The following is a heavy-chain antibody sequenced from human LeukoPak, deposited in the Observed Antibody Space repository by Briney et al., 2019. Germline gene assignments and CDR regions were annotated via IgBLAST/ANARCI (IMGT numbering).Heavy chain of an antibody. J-gene: IGHJ4*02. CDR3: AKGDNYYDSSGYYHVKALFDY. D-gene: IGHD3-22*01. CDR1: GFTFSSYA. CDR2: TSYNGKDK. V-gene: IGHV3-30*04. Sequence: GGSLRLSCGGSGFTFSSYAMHWVRQAPGKGLEWVAGTSYNGKDKFYADSVKGRFSISRDNSKNTLYLQMDSLRAEDTAVYYRAKGDNYYDSSGYYHVKALFDYWGQGALVTVSS.